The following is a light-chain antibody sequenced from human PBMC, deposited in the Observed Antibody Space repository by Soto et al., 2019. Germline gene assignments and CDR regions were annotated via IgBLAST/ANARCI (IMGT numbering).Light chain of an antibody. CDR2: AAA. Sequence: AIRITQSPSSFSASTGDRVTITCRASQGISSYLAWYQQKPGKAPKLLIYAAATLQRGAPSRFSASGSGTDFTLTISRLQSEDFATYYCQEYLSYPYTFGQGTKLEI. CDR1: QGISSY. J-gene: IGKJ2*01. CDR3: QEYLSYPYT. V-gene: IGKV1-8*01.